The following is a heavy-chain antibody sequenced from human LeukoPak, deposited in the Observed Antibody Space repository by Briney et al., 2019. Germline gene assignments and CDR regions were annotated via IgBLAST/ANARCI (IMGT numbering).Heavy chain of an antibody. CDR1: GGSISSYY. J-gene: IGHJ4*02. D-gene: IGHD5-12*01. Sequence: SETLSLTCTVAGGSISSYYWTWIRQPPGKGLECIGYIYSNGSTNYNPSLKSRVTISVDMSKNQFSVKLSSVTAADTAVYYCARGAYSGYDLDYWGQGTLVTVSS. CDR2: IYSNGST. V-gene: IGHV4-59*01. CDR3: ARGAYSGYDLDY.